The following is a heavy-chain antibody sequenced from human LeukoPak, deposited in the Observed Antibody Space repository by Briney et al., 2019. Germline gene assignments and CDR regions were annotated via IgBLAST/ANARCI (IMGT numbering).Heavy chain of an antibody. D-gene: IGHD6-19*01. CDR1: GFTFSSYG. Sequence: GGSLRLSCAASGFTFSSYGMHWVRQAPGKGLEWVVVIWYDGSNKYYADSVKGRFTISRDNSKNTLYLQMNSLRAEDTAVYYCAKELGWYFDYWGQGTLVTVSS. J-gene: IGHJ4*02. V-gene: IGHV3-33*06. CDR2: IWYDGSNK. CDR3: AKELGWYFDY.